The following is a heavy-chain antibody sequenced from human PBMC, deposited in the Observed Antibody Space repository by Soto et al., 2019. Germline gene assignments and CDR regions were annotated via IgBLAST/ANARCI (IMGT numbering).Heavy chain of an antibody. CDR1: GFTFSSYA. V-gene: IGHV3-23*01. Sequence: GSLRLSCAASGFTFSSYAMSWVRQAPGKGLEWVSAISGSGGSTYYADSVKGRFTISRDNSKNTLYLQMNSLRAEDTAVYYCAKNSVAGILDLYYMDVWGKGTTVTVSS. CDR3: AKNSVAGILDLYYMDV. CDR2: ISGSGGST. J-gene: IGHJ6*03. D-gene: IGHD6-19*01.